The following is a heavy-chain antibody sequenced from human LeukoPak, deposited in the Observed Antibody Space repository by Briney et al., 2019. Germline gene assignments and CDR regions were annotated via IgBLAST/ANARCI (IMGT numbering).Heavy chain of an antibody. CDR2: VNHSGST. J-gene: IGHJ6*02. D-gene: IGHD3-22*01. V-gene: IGHV4-34*01. Sequence: SETLSLTCGVFGGSVNGYYWSWIRQPPGKGLEWIGEVNHSGSTNYNPSLKSRLTISVDTSKNHFSLKLSSVTAADTAVYYCARLFPDYYDSSGYGNYYGMDVWGQGTTVTVSS. CDR1: GGSVNGYY. CDR3: ARLFPDYYDSSGYGNYYGMDV.